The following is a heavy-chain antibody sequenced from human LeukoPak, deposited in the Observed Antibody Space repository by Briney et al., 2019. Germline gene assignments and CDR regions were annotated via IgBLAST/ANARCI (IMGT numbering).Heavy chain of an antibody. J-gene: IGHJ4*02. CDR1: GYTFTSYG. CDR3: ARVLIWFGELGLYFDY. D-gene: IGHD3-10*01. Sequence: GASVKVSCKASGYTFTSYGITWVRQAPGQGLEWMGWISAYNGNTNYAQKLQGRVTMTTDTSTSTAYMELRSLRSDDTAVYYCARVLIWFGELGLYFDYWGQGTLVTVSS. V-gene: IGHV1-18*01. CDR2: ISAYNGNT.